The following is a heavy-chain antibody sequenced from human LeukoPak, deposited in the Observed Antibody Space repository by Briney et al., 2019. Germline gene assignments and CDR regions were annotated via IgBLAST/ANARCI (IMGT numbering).Heavy chain of an antibody. J-gene: IGHJ3*02. V-gene: IGHV1-24*01. CDR1: GYTLTELS. D-gene: IGHD3-22*01. CDR3: ATESPITMIVVVSRVDAFDI. CDR2: FDPEDGET. Sequence: ASVKVSCKVSGYTLTELSMHWVRQSPGTGLEWMGGFDPEDGETIYAQKFQGRVTMTEDTSTDTAYMELSSLRSEDTAVYYCATESPITMIVVVSRVDAFDIWGQGTMVTVSS.